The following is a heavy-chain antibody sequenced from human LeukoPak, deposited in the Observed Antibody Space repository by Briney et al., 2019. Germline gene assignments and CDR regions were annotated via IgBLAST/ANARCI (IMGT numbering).Heavy chain of an antibody. V-gene: IGHV1-8*01. CDR2: MNPNSGNT. Sequence: ASVKVSCKASGYTFTSYDINWVRQATGQGLEWMGWMNPNSGNTGYAQKFQGRVTMTRNTSISTAYMGLSSLRSEDTAVYYCARPTVRYSYGYLSYYYYGMDVWGQGTTVTVSS. CDR3: ARPTVRYSYGYLSYYYYGMDV. J-gene: IGHJ6*02. D-gene: IGHD5-18*01. CDR1: GYTFTSYD.